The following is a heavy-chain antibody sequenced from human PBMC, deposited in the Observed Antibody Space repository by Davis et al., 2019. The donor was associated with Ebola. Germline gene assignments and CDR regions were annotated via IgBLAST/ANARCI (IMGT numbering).Heavy chain of an antibody. CDR1: GYTFTSYY. Sequence: ASVKVSCKASGYTFTSYYMHWVRQAPGQGLEWMGIINPSGGTANYAQKFQGRVTITADESTSTAYMELSSLRSEDTAVYYCARRHDYGAHEGAFDIWGQGTMVTVSS. D-gene: IGHD4-17*01. CDR2: INPSGGTA. V-gene: IGHV1-46*01. J-gene: IGHJ3*02. CDR3: ARRHDYGAHEGAFDI.